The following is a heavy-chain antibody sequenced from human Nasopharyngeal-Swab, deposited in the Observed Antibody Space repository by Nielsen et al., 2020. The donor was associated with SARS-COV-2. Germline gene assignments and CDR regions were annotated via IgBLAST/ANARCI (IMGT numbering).Heavy chain of an antibody. J-gene: IGHJ4*02. V-gene: IGHV3-30*18. CDR3: AKVRDGYNQGFDY. Sequence: GGSLRLSCAASGFTFSSFCMHWVRQAPGKGLEWVAVISYDGNNKYYADSVKGRFTISRDNSKNTLYLQMDSLRAEDTAVYYCAKVRDGYNQGFDYWGQGTLVTVSS. CDR1: GFTFSSFC. CDR2: ISYDGNNK. D-gene: IGHD5-24*01.